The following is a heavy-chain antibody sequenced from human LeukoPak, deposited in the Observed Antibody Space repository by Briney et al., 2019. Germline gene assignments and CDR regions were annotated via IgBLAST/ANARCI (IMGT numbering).Heavy chain of an antibody. CDR3: AKEGGLRGPIAVAGTGLY. J-gene: IGHJ4*02. Sequence: GGSLRLSCAASGFTFSDYYMSWVRQAPGKGLEWVSSIGNTVDKTHYAASVKGRFTISRANSKNKLSPQMRSLRAEDTAFYYWAKEGGLRGPIAVAGTGLYWGQGTLVTVSS. CDR2: IGNTVDKT. CDR1: GFTFSDYY. V-gene: IGHV3-23*01. D-gene: IGHD6-19*01.